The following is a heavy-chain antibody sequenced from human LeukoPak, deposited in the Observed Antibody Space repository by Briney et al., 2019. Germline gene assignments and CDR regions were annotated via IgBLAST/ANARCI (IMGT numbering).Heavy chain of an antibody. CDR1: GYTFTSYD. Sequence: ASVKVSCKASGYTFTSYDINWVRQATGQGLEWMGWMNPNSGNTGYAQKFQGRVTITRNTSISTAYMELSSLRSEDTAVYYCARGLSSGSYYYYMDVWGKGTTVTVSS. V-gene: IGHV1-8*03. CDR2: MNPNSGNT. CDR3: ARGLSSGSYYYYMDV. D-gene: IGHD1-26*01. J-gene: IGHJ6*03.